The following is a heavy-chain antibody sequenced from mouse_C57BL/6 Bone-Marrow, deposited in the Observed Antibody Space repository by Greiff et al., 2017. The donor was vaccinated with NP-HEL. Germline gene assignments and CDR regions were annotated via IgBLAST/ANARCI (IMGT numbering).Heavy chain of an antibody. D-gene: IGHD3-2*02. J-gene: IGHJ3*01. V-gene: IGHV14-4*01. Sequence: VHVKQSGAELVRPGASVKLSCTASGFNIKDAYMHWVKQRPEQGLEWIGRIDPENGDTEYASKFQGKATLTADTSSNTAYLQLSSLTSEDTAVYYCTTDSSGYDFFAYWGQGTLVTVSA. CDR1: GFNIKDAY. CDR3: TTDSSGYDFFAY. CDR2: IDPENGDT.